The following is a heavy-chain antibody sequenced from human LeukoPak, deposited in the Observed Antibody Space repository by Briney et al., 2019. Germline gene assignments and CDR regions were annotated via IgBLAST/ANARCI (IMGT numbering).Heavy chain of an antibody. CDR2: IYTSGST. CDR3: ARESASAPPESQTYDFWSGYYYYFDY. D-gene: IGHD3-3*01. CDR1: GGSISSYY. V-gene: IGHV4-4*07. J-gene: IGHJ4*02. Sequence: PSETLSLTCTVSGGSISSYYWRWIRQPAGKGREWIGRIYTSGSTNYNPSLKSRVTMSVDTSKNQFSLKLSSVTAADTAVYYCARESASAPPESQTYDFWSGYYYYFDYWGQGTLVTVSS.